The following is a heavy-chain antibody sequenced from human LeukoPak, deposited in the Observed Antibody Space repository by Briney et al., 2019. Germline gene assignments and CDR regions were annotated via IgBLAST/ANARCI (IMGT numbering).Heavy chain of an antibody. CDR2: ISYDGSNK. V-gene: IGHV3-30-3*01. J-gene: IGHJ5*02. D-gene: IGHD3-16*01. CDR3: ARDGVITFGGVPMNWFDP. Sequence: PGGALRLSCAASGFTFSSYAMHWVRPAPGKGREWVAVISYDGSNKYYADSVKGRFTISRDNSKNTLYLQMNSLRAEDTAVYYCARDGVITFGGVPMNWFDPWGQGTLVTVSS. CDR1: GFTFSSYA.